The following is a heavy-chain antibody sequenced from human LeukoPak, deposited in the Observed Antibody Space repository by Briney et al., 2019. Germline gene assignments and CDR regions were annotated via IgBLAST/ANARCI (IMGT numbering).Heavy chain of an antibody. CDR3: ARASPQWLVLD. V-gene: IGHV4-61*01. J-gene: IGHJ4*02. Sequence: SETLSLTCTVSGGSVSSGSYYWSWIRQPPGKGLEWIRYIYYSGSTNYNPSLKSRVTISVDTSKNQFSLKLSSVTAADTAVYYCARASPQWLVLDWGQGTLVTVSS. CDR1: GGSVSSGSYY. CDR2: IYYSGST. D-gene: IGHD6-19*01.